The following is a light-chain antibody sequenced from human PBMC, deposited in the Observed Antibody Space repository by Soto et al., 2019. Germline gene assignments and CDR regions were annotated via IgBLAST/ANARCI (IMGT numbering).Light chain of an antibody. J-gene: IGKJ4*01. CDR2: DAS. CDR3: QQYDNLPLT. Sequence: DIQMTQSPSSLSASVGDRVTITCQASQDISNYLNWYQQKPGKAPKLLIYDASNLETGVASRFSGSGSLTDFTLTISSLQPEDIATYYCQQYDNLPLTFGGGTKVEIK. V-gene: IGKV1-33*01. CDR1: QDISNY.